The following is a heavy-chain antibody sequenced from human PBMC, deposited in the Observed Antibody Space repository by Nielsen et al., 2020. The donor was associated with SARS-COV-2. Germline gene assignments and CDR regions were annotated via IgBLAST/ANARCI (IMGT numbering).Heavy chain of an antibody. CDR2: ISAFNGNT. V-gene: IGHV1-18*04. CDR3: ARDEASRGFPSSYYYGMDV. Sequence: ASVKVSCKASGYTFISYGISWVRQAPGQGLEWMGWISAFNGNTNYAQKLQGRVTMTTETSTSTAYMVLRSLRSDDTAVYFCARDEASRGFPSSYYYGMDVWGQGTTVTVSS. D-gene: IGHD3-22*01. CDR1: GYTFISYG. J-gene: IGHJ6*02.